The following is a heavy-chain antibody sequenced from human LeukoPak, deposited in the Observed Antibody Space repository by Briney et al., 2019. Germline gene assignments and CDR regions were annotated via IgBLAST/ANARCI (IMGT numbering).Heavy chain of an antibody. CDR3: ARAPLYCSGGSCYAGYFDY. CDR1: GFTFSTYA. V-gene: IGHV3-23*01. D-gene: IGHD2-15*01. J-gene: IGHJ4*02. Sequence: GGSLRLSCAASGFTFSTYAVNWVRQAPGKGLEWVSAITGSGGATYYADSVKGRFTISRDNSKNTLYLQMNSLRAEDTAVYYCARAPLYCSGGSCYAGYFDYWGQGTLVTVSS. CDR2: ITGSGGAT.